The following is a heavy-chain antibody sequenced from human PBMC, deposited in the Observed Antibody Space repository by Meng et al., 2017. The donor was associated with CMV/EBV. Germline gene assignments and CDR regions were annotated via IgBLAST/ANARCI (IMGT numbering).Heavy chain of an antibody. J-gene: IGHJ6*02. Sequence: SVKVSCKASGGTFSSYVISWVRQAPGQGLEWMGGIIPIFGTANYAQKFQGRVTITTDESTSTAYMELSSLRSEDTAVYYCAAENKVEYCSSTSCYTKQDVDVWGQGTTVTVSS. CDR1: GGTFSSYV. V-gene: IGHV1-69*05. D-gene: IGHD2-2*02. CDR3: AAENKVEYCSSTSCYTKQDVDV. CDR2: IIPIFGTA.